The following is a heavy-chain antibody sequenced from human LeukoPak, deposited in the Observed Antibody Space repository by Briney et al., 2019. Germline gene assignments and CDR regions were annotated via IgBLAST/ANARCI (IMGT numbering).Heavy chain of an antibody. J-gene: IGHJ4*02. CDR1: GFSLTTSGVG. CDR2: IYWDDDN. D-gene: IGHD6-19*01. CDR3: AHTRSGWNPNLFDY. V-gene: IGHV2-5*02. Sequence: SGPTLVNPTQTLTLTCTFSGFSLTTSGVGVGWIRQPPGKALEWLALIYWDDDNRYSPSLKSRLTITKDTSKNQVVLTMTNMDPVDTATYYCAHTRSGWNPNLFDYWGQGSLVTVSS.